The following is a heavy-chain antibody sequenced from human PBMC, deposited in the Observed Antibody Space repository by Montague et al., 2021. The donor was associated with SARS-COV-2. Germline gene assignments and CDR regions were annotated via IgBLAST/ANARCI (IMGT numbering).Heavy chain of an antibody. CDR3: ARLGITLGGVIGVRHYFAC. V-gene: IGHV4-39*01. CDR2: ISYSATS. CDR1: GASRSTKNYY. Sequence: SETLSLTCTFSGASRSTKNYYWGWIRQPPGKGLEWIGSISYSATSYSNPSLKSRVTMSVDTSRNQLSLNLSSVTVADTAVYYCARLGITLGGVIGVRHYFACWGQGTLVTVSS. J-gene: IGHJ4*02. D-gene: IGHD3-16*02.